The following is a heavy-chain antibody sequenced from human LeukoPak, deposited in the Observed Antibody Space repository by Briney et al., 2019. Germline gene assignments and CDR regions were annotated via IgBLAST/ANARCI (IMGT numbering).Heavy chain of an antibody. D-gene: IGHD3-22*01. Sequence: ASVKVSCKASGYTFTGYYMHWVRQAPGQGLEWMGWINPNSGGTNYAQKFQGRVTMTRGTSISTAYMELSRLRSDDTAVYYCARYHDSSGYYYLTWGQGTLVTVSS. CDR1: GYTFTGYY. CDR3: ARYHDSSGYYYLT. CDR2: INPNSGGT. J-gene: IGHJ4*02. V-gene: IGHV1-2*02.